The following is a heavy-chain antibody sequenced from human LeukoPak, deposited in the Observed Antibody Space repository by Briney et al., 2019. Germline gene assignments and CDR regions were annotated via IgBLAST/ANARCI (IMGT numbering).Heavy chain of an antibody. V-gene: IGHV1-18*01. CDR3: VRDDRVPAAINYYYYGMDV. CDR2: ISAYNGNR. CDR1: GYTFTSNG. Sequence: ASVKVSCKASGYTFTSNGISWVRQAPGQGLEWMGWISAYNGNRNNAQKLQGRVTMTTDTSTSTAYMELRSLRSDDTAVYYCVRDDRVPAAINYYYYGMDVWGQGTTVTVSS. J-gene: IGHJ6*02. D-gene: IGHD2-2*02.